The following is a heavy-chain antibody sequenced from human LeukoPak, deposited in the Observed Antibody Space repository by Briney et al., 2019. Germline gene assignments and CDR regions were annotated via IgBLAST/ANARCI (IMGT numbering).Heavy chain of an antibody. D-gene: IGHD3-22*01. CDR2: INAGNGNT. CDR3: AKDALLGPRVRGDSSGYYHDN. Sequence: ASVKVSCKASGYTFTSYAMHWVRQAPGQRLEWMGWINAGNGNTKYSQKFQGRVTITRDTSASTAYMELSSLRSEDTAVYYCAKDALLGPRVRGDSSGYYHDNWGQGTLVTVSS. CDR1: GYTFTSYA. V-gene: IGHV1-3*01. J-gene: IGHJ4*02.